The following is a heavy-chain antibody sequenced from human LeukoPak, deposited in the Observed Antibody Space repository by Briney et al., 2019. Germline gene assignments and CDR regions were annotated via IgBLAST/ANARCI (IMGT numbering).Heavy chain of an antibody. J-gene: IGHJ3*02. V-gene: IGHV3-33*01. Sequence: PGGSLRLSCAASGFTFSSYGMHWVRQAPGKGLEWVAVIWYDGSNKYYADSVKGRFTISRDNSKSTLYLQMNSLRAEDTAVYYCAREPDYGDYGAAFDIWGQGTMVTVFS. CDR1: GFTFSSYG. CDR3: AREPDYGDYGAAFDI. D-gene: IGHD4-17*01. CDR2: IWYDGSNK.